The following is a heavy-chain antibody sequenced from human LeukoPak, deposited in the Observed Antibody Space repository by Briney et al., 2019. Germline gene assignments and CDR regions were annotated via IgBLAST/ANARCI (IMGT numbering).Heavy chain of an antibody. CDR1: GDSISSSY. D-gene: IGHD6-19*01. Sequence: SETLSLTCTVSGDSISSSYWGWIQQPAGKGLEWIGRIHTSGSTYYSPSLKSRVTMSVDTSTNQFSLKLSSVTAADTAMYYCARVRLGRGLDYWGQGTLVTVSS. V-gene: IGHV4-4*07. CDR2: IHTSGST. CDR3: ARVRLGRGLDY. J-gene: IGHJ4*02.